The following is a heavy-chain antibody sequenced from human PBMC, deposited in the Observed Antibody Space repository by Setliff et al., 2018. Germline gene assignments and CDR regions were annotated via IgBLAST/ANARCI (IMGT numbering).Heavy chain of an antibody. CDR2: IYAGDSDT. CDR1: GFSFTDFW. J-gene: IGHJ5*02. Sequence: GESLKISRKGSGFSFTDFWIGWVRQMPGKGLEWMGLIYAGDSDTRYNPSFQGRVTMSADKSINTAYLQWSSLKASDTAIYYCARQKSTGSGNNWFDPWGQGTLVTVSS. D-gene: IGHD3-10*01. CDR3: ARQKSTGSGNNWFDP. V-gene: IGHV5-51*01.